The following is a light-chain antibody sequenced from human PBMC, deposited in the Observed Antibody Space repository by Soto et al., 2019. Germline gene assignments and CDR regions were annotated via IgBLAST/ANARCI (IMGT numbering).Light chain of an antibody. V-gene: IGKV3-20*01. J-gene: IGKJ1*01. CDR1: HIVSSSY. CDR2: AAS. CDR3: QQYGSSPGT. Sequence: EIVLTPSPGTLSLSPGESATLSCRSSHIVSSSYLAWYQQKPGQAHRLLIYAASSRATGIPDRFSGSGSGTDFTLTISRLEPEDFAVYYCQQYGSSPGTFGQGTKVDIK.